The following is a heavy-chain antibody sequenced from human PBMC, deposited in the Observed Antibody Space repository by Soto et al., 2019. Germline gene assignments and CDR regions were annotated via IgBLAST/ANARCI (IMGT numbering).Heavy chain of an antibody. D-gene: IGHD3-22*01. CDR3: ARGASGYYDSSGYYGGHYFDY. CDR2: INHSGST. V-gene: IGHV4-34*01. CDR1: GGSFSGYY. J-gene: IGHJ4*02. Sequence: TLSLTCAVYGGSFSGYYWSWIRQPPGKGLEWIGEINHSGSTNYNPSLKSRVTISVDTSKNQFSLKLSSVTAADTAVYYCARGASGYYDSSGYYGGHYFDYWGQGTPVTVSS.